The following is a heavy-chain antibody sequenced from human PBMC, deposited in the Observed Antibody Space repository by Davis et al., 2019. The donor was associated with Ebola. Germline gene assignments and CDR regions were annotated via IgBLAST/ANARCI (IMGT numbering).Heavy chain of an antibody. CDR2: ISGTGGGT. D-gene: IGHD3-3*01. J-gene: IGHJ6*04. CDR3: AKSGLSFGVVKYHYGMDV. Sequence: PGGSLRLSCAASGFTFSNYAMSWVRQAPGKGLEWVSAISGTGGGTYYADSVKGRFTISRDNSKKTLYLQMNSLRAEDTAVYYCAKSGLSFGVVKYHYGMDVWGKGTTVTVSS. V-gene: IGHV3-23*01. CDR1: GFTFSNYA.